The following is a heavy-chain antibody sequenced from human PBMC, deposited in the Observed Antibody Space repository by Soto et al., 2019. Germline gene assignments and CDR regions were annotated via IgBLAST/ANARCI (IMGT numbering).Heavy chain of an antibody. CDR2: IIPILGIA. J-gene: IGHJ5*02. CDR1: GGTFSSYT. V-gene: IGHV1-69*04. D-gene: IGHD6-13*01. Sequence: ASVKVSCKASGGTFSSYTISWVRQAPGQGLEWMGRIIPILGIANYAQKFQGRVTITADKSTSTAYMELRSLRSDDTAVYYYARDRGSSSWYGWFDPWGQGTLVTVSS. CDR3: ARDRGSSSWYGWFDP.